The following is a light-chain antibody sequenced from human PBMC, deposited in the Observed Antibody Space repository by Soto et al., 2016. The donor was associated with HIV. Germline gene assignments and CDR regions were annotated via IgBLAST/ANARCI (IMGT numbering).Light chain of an antibody. V-gene: IGKV1-17*01. CDR2: GAS. J-gene: IGKJ2*01. CDR1: QDIGDD. Sequence: DIQMTQSPSSLSASIGDRVTITCRASQDIGDDLGWFQQKPGSAPKRLVYGASTLQSGVPSRFSGRRSGTEFTLTISSLQAEDFATYYCQQFNDYSYTFGQGTQAGDQT. CDR3: QQFNDYSYT.